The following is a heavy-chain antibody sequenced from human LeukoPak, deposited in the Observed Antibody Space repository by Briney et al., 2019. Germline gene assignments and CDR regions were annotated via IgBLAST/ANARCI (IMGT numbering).Heavy chain of an antibody. CDR3: ARDPGLNWNYRLGWFDP. CDR2: TYTSGST. V-gene: IGHV4-61*02. CDR1: GGSISSGSYY. D-gene: IGHD1-7*01. Sequence: SETLSLTCTVSGGSISSGSYYWSWIRQPAGKGLEWIGRTYTSGSTNYNPSLKSRVTISVDTSKNQFSLKLTSVTAADTAVYYCARDPGLNWNYRLGWFDPWGQGTLVTVSS. J-gene: IGHJ5*02.